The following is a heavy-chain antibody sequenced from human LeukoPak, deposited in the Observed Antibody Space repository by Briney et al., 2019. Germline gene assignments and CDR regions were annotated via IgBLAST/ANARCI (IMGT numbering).Heavy chain of an antibody. CDR2: ITSGGDYI. Sequence: GGSLRLSCAASGFTFNTFNMNWVRQSPGKGLEWVSSITSGGDYIYYADSVKGRFTTSRDNAKNSLSLQLNSLRVEDTAVYYCARGHYDVLAASYKWTPDYWGQGTLVTVSS. D-gene: IGHD3-9*01. V-gene: IGHV3-21*01. CDR3: ARGHYDVLAASYKWTPDY. J-gene: IGHJ4*02. CDR1: GFTFNTFN.